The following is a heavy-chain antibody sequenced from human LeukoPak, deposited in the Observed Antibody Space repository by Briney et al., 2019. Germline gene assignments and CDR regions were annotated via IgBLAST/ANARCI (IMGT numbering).Heavy chain of an antibody. J-gene: IGHJ4*02. V-gene: IGHV3-23*01. D-gene: IGHD3-10*01. Sequence: PGGSLRLSCAASGFTFSSYAMSWVRQAPGKGLEWVSAISGSGGSTYYADSVKGRFTISRDNSKNTLYLQMNSLKTSDTAIYYCASLWLRGNYRYFDSWGQGTLVTVSS. CDR1: GFTFSSYA. CDR2: ISGSGGST. CDR3: ASLWLRGNYRYFDS.